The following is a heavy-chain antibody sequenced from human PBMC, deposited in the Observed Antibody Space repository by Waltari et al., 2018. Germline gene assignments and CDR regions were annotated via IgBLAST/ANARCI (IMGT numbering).Heavy chain of an antibody. D-gene: IGHD2-21*02. CDR3: ARSLGDPDYFDY. J-gene: IGHJ4*02. CDR1: GGPLISRNYY. V-gene: IGHV4-39*01. Sequence: QLQLQASGPGLVKPSDTLSLTCTVSGGPLISRNYYWGWIRQPPGKGLEWIGSIYNSAITYYNPSLKSRVTISVDTSKHQFSLRLSSVTAADTAVYYCARSLGDPDYFDYWGQGTLVTVSS. CDR2: IYNSAIT.